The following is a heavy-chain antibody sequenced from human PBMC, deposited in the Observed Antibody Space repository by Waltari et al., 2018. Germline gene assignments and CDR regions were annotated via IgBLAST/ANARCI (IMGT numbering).Heavy chain of an antibody. Sequence: EVQLVESGGGLVQPGGSLRLSCAASGFTFSSYWMSWVRQAPGKGVEWVANIKQDGSEKYYVDSVKGRFTISRDNAKNSLYLQMNSLRAEDTAVYYCARSSCSSTSCWDYWGQGTLVTVSS. CDR3: ARSSCSSTSCWDY. V-gene: IGHV3-7*01. CDR1: GFTFSSYW. J-gene: IGHJ4*02. CDR2: IKQDGSEK. D-gene: IGHD2-2*01.